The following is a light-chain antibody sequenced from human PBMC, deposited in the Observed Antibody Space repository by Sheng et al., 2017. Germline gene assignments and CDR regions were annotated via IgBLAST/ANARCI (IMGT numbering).Light chain of an antibody. CDR1: QSVNNH. J-gene: IGKJ1*01. Sequence: EIIMTQSPATLSVSPGERATLSCRASQSVNNHLAWYQHKPGQAPRLLIYSASTRATGIPARFSGSGSGTEFTLTISSLQSEDFAVYYCQQYNNWPPWTFGQGTKVETK. CDR2: SAS. V-gene: IGKV3-15*01. CDR3: QQYNNWPPWT.